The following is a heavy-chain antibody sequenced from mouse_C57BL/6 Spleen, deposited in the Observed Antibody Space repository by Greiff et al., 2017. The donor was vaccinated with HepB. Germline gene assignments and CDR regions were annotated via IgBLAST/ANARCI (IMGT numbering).Heavy chain of an antibody. J-gene: IGHJ3*01. CDR1: GYTFTDYY. V-gene: IGHV1-76*01. D-gene: IGHD2-1*01. CDR2: IYPGSGNT. Sequence: QVQLQQSGAELVRPGASVKLSCKASGYTFTDYYINWVKQRPGQGLEWIARIYPGSGNTYYNEKFKGKATLTAEKSSSTAYMQLSSLTSEDSAVYFCARGKNYGNYAWFAYWGQGTLVTVSA. CDR3: ARGKNYGNYAWFAY.